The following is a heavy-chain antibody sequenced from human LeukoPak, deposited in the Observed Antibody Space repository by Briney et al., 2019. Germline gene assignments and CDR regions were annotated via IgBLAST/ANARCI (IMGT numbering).Heavy chain of an antibody. Sequence: GGSLRLSCAASGFTFSSYGIHWVRQAPGKGLEWVAVISYDGSKSYYADSVKGRFTISRDNSKNTLNLQMNSLRAEDTAVYYCAKDRGTTDVVARGNFDYWGQGTLVTVSS. D-gene: IGHD2-15*01. V-gene: IGHV3-30*18. CDR3: AKDRGTTDVVARGNFDY. CDR2: ISYDGSKS. CDR1: GFTFSSYG. J-gene: IGHJ4*02.